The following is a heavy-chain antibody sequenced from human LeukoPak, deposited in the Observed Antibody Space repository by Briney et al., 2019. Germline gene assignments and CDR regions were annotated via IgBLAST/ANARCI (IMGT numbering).Heavy chain of an antibody. CDR3: ARQVGSTRYYFDS. CDR1: GFTFSGHG. D-gene: IGHD1-26*01. V-gene: IGHV3-33*01. J-gene: IGHJ4*02. Sequence: GGSLRLSCAASGFTFSGHGMHWVRQAPGKGLEWVAHIKFDGNDKYYGESVKGRFSISRDNSKNTLFLQMNSLRVEDTALYYCARQVGSTRYYFDSWGQGTLVTVSS. CDR2: IKFDGNDK.